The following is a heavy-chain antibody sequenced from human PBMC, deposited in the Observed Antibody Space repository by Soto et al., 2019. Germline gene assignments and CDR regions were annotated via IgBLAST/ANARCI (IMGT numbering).Heavy chain of an antibody. CDR1: GGSINNNYYY. Sequence: SETLSLTCSVSGGSINNNYYYWGWVRQPPGKGLEWIGSVSFTGTTYYSPSLKSRVTTSIDTSRNQFSLKLSSVTAADTAVYYCARGAGTRYFDWPWGQGTLVTVSS. D-gene: IGHD3-9*01. CDR2: VSFTGTT. J-gene: IGHJ5*02. V-gene: IGHV4-39*01. CDR3: ARGAGTRYFDWP.